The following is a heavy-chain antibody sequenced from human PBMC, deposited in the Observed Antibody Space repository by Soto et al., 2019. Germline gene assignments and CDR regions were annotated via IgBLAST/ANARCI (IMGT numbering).Heavy chain of an antibody. CDR1: GGPTSSSDW. CDR2: IHRDGVT. D-gene: IGHD1-26*01. J-gene: IGHJ4*02. V-gene: IGHV4-4*02. CDR3: AGRPEIHPR. Sequence: QVHLQESGPGLVKPSETLSLTCAISGGPTSSSDWWTWVRQPPGEGLEWIGEIHRDGVTNYNSSLKSRLTISLDHSRNQFSLSLTSVTAADAAVYFCAGRPEIHPRWGQGILVPVSS.